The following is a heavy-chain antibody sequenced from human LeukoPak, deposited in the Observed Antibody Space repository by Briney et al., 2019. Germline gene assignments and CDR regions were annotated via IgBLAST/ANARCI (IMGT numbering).Heavy chain of an antibody. CDR3: AKRKSGSSGLYYFDY. V-gene: IGHV3-23*01. J-gene: IGHJ4*02. CDR1: GFTFNSYA. D-gene: IGHD3-10*01. CDR2: IIGSGGST. Sequence: GGSLRLSCAASGFTFNSYAMSWVRQAPGMGPEWVSAIIGSGGSTYYADSVEGRFTVSRDNSKNTVYLQMNSLRAEDTAIYYCAKRKSGSSGLYYFDYWGQGTLVTVSS.